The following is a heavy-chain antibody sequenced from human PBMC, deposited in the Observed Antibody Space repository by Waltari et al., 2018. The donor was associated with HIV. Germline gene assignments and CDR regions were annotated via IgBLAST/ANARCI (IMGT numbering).Heavy chain of an antibody. CDR1: EFPSPTIG. D-gene: IGHD1-26*01. CDR2: IKDDGSEK. CDR3: ARIGTFPHNYAIDF. V-gene: IGHV3-7*01. J-gene: IGHJ6*02. Sequence: EVQLMESGGGLVQSGGSLGPRLAPPEFPSPTIGLGWVRQTPGKGLEWVAYIKDDGSEKYYMGAVKGRFTIARDNAKNSMFLQMNSLRAEDTAVYYCARIGTFPHNYAIDFWGQGTTVTVSS.